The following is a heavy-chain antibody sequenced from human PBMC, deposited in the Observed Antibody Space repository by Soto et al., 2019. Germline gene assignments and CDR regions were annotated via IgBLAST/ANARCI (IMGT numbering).Heavy chain of an antibody. CDR3: ARAAVAFDACDL. CDR2: TYLRSKWYN. Sequence: QLQQSGPGLVKPSQTLSLTCGISGDSVSSNSATWNWIRQSPSRGLEWLGRTYLRSKWYNEYAVSVKSPIARSTDTFKTHFSLPLISVTPEDTAVYCCARAAVAFDACDLWGQGTVVTVSS. D-gene: IGHD2-15*01. CDR1: GDSVSSNSAT. J-gene: IGHJ3*01. V-gene: IGHV6-1*01.